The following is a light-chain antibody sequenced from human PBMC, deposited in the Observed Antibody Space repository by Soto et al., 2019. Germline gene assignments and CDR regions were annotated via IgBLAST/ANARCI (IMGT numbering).Light chain of an antibody. J-gene: IGKJ4*01. CDR2: AAS. V-gene: IGKV1-6*01. CDR1: QGIRND. CDR3: QQYDNLPLT. Sequence: AIQMTQSPSSLSASVGDRVTITCRASQGIRNDLDWFQQKPGKAPKLLIYAASNLQSGVPARFSGSGSGTDFTLTISSLQPEDIATYYCQQYDNLPLTFGGGTKVEIK.